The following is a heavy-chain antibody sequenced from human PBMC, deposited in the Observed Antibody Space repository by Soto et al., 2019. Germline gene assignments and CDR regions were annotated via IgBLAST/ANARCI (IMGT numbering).Heavy chain of an antibody. D-gene: IGHD3-16*01. CDR3: AHIDPEIVTVGGNGGFDY. CDR2: IYWDDDK. V-gene: IGHV2-5*02. CDR1: GFSLTSGVG. Sequence: QITLKESGPPLVRPPQTLTLTCTFSGFSLTSGVGVGWIRQPPGKALEWLALIYWDDDKRYSPSLKNRLTITKDTPKNQVVLTMTNVGPVDTATYFCAHIDPEIVTVGGNGGFDYWGQGTLVTVSS. J-gene: IGHJ4*02.